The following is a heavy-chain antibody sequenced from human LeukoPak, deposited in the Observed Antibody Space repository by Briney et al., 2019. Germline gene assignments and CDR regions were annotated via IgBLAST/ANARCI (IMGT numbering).Heavy chain of an antibody. CDR2: ISGSGGST. CDR1: GFIFSDYY. Sequence: GGSLRLSCAASGFIFSDYYMSWIRQAPGKGLEWVSAISGSGGSTYYTDSVKGRFTISRDNSKNTLYLQMNSLRAEDTAVYYCAKDRSSSRPQRLFDYWGQGTLVTVSS. CDR3: AKDRSSSRPQRLFDY. V-gene: IGHV3-23*01. J-gene: IGHJ4*02. D-gene: IGHD6-6*01.